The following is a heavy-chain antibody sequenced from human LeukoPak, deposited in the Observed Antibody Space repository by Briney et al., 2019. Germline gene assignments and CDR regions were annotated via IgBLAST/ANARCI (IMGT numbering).Heavy chain of an antibody. CDR3: ARDYGSGMDV. Sequence: GGSLRLSCAASGLTFSSYGMHWVRQAPGKGLEWVAFIWYDGSNKYYADSVKGRFTISRDNSKNTLSLQTNILRAEDTAVYYCARDYGSGMDVWGQGTTVTVSS. J-gene: IGHJ6*02. V-gene: IGHV3-33*01. CDR1: GLTFSSYG. D-gene: IGHD3-10*01. CDR2: IWYDGSNK.